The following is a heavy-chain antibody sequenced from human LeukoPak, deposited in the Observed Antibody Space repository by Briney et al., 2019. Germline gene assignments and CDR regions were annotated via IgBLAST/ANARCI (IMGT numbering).Heavy chain of an antibody. Sequence: SETLSLTCTVSGGSISSYYRSWIRQPPGKGLERIGYIYYSGSTNYNPSLKSRVTISVDTSKNQFSLKLSSVTAAATAVYYCASTPLAVVVPAAIDYWGQGTLVTVSS. CDR1: GGSISSYY. CDR2: IYYSGST. J-gene: IGHJ4*02. CDR3: ASTPLAVVVPAAIDY. V-gene: IGHV4-59*12. D-gene: IGHD2-2*02.